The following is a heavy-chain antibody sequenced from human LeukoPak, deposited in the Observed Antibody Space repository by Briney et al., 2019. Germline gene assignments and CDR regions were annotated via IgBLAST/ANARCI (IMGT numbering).Heavy chain of an antibody. CDR1: GFTFSSYE. CDR3: ARGPHYEYYYYYGMDV. V-gene: IGHV3-48*03. D-gene: IGHD4-17*01. Sequence: GGSLRLSCAASGFTFSSYEMNWVRQAPGKGLEWVSYISSGSTIYYADSVKGRFTISRDNAKNSLYLQMNSLRAEDTAVYYCARGPHYEYYYYYGMDVWGQGTTVTVSS. CDR2: ISSGSTI. J-gene: IGHJ6*02.